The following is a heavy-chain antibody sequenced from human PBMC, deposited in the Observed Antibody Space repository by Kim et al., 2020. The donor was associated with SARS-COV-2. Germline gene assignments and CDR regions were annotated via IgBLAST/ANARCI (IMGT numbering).Heavy chain of an antibody. CDR2: IRNKVYGGTT. CDR1: GFTFGDNA. V-gene: IGHV3-49*04. J-gene: IGHJ4*02. D-gene: IGHD2-2*01. Sequence: GGSLRLSCTTAGFTFGDNALSWARQAPGKGLEWVGLIRNKVYGGTTGYAASVKGRFSISRDDSKSIVYLQMNSLKTEDTAVYYCTKERQLACWGQGTLVTVSS. CDR3: TKERQLAC.